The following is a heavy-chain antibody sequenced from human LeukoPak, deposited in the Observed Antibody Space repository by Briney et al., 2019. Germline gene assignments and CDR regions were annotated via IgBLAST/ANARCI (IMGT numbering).Heavy chain of an antibody. CDR1: RFTLSSYA. V-gene: IGHV3-23*01. J-gene: IGHJ4*02. Sequence: PGGCLRLSCVSSRFTLSSYALSWVRQARGKGLEWVSAISVSGGSTYYADSVKGRFTISRDNFKNTLYLQMNSLRAEDTAVYYCAKDPVWGSYRYTGGYFDYWGQGTLVTVSS. CDR3: AKDPVWGSYRYTGGYFDY. CDR2: ISVSGGST. D-gene: IGHD3-16*02.